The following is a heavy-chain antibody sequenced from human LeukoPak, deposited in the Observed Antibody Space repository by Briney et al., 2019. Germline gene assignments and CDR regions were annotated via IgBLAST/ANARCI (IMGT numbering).Heavy chain of an antibody. Sequence: GGSLKLSCAASGFTFSDSAMHWVRQASGKGLEWVGRIRSKTKNYATEYAASVKGRFTISRDDSENTAYLQMNSLKIEDTAVYYCTSPGGDKSGVDYWGQGTLVTVSS. CDR2: IRSKTKNYAT. J-gene: IGHJ4*02. D-gene: IGHD3-10*01. CDR3: TSPGGDKSGVDY. CDR1: GFTFSDSA. V-gene: IGHV3-73*01.